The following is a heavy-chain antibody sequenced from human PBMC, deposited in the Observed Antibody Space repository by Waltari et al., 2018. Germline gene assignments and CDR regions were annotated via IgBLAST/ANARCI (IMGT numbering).Heavy chain of an antibody. Sequence: QVQLVQSGAEVKKPGSSVKVSCKASGGTFSSYAISWVRQAPGQGLEWMGGSSPIVVTANYAKKVQGRVTITADKSTSTAYMELSSLRSEDTAVDYCASGSYYPLLRYWGQGTLVTVSS. D-gene: IGHD1-26*01. CDR1: GGTFSSYA. CDR2: SSPIVVTA. J-gene: IGHJ4*02. CDR3: ASGSYYPLLRY. V-gene: IGHV1-69*14.